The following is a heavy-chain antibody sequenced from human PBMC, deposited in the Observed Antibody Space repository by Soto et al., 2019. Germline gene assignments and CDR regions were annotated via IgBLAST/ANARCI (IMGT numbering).Heavy chain of an antibody. CDR3: AKDGQLTSYYYYGMDV. J-gene: IGHJ6*02. Sequence: GGSLRLSCAASGFTFSSYAMSWVRQAPGKGLEWVSAIGGSGGNTYYADSVKGRFTISRDNSKNTLYLQMNSLRAEDTAVYYCAKDGQLTSYYYYGMDVWGQGTTVTVSS. V-gene: IGHV3-23*01. CDR2: IGGSGGNT. D-gene: IGHD1-1*01. CDR1: GFTFSSYA.